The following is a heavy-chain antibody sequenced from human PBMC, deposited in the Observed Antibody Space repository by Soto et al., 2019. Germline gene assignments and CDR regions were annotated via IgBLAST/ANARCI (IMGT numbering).Heavy chain of an antibody. V-gene: IGHV3-30-3*01. CDR2: ISYDGSNK. CDR1: GFTFSSYA. CDR3: APGIVGATTAY. J-gene: IGHJ4*02. Sequence: LRLSCAASGFTFSSYAMHWVRQAPGKGLEWVAVISYDGSNKYYADSVKGRFTISRDNSKNTLYLQMNSLRAEDTAVYYCAPGIVGATTAYWGQGTLVTVSS. D-gene: IGHD1-26*01.